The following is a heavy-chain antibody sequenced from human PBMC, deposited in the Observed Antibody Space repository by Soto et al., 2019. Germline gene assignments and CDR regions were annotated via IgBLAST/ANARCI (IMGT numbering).Heavy chain of an antibody. D-gene: IGHD4-17*01. CDR1: RFWLSNNGMR. CDR3: ARSPGVCTVATYVFDY. V-gene: IGHV2-70*04. Sequence: YGTTRVKPIPGLRRPCTSTRFWLSNNGMRVSWIRQPPANAPEWLACIAWGDYKFSSRSLMTRLTISKDTSKNQVVLTMTNVDPKDTATYYCARSPGVCTVATYVFDYWGQGTLVTVSA. J-gene: IGHJ4*02. CDR2: IAWGDYK.